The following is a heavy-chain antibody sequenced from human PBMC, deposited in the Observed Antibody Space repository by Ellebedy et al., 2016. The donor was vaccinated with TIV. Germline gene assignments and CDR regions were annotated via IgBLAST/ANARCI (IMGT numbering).Heavy chain of an antibody. CDR2: IKSKTDGGTT. CDR1: GFTFSSYW. V-gene: IGHV3-15*01. Sequence: GGSLKISCAASGFTFSSYWMSWVRQAPGKGLEWVGRIKSKTDGGTTDYAAPVKGRFTISRDDSKNTLYLQMNSLKTEDTAVYYCTTDFYDSSGYYFHYWGQGTLVTVSS. CDR3: TTDFYDSSGYYFHY. D-gene: IGHD3-22*01. J-gene: IGHJ4*02.